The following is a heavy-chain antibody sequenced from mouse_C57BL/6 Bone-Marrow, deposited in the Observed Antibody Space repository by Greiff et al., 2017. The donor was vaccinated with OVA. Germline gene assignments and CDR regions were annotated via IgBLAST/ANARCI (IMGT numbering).Heavy chain of an antibody. J-gene: IGHJ1*03. V-gene: IGHV2-2*01. CDR2: IWSGGST. CDR3: ARGGSSSWWYFDV. Sequence: VKLVESGPGLVQPSQSLSITCTVSGFSLTSYGVHWVRQSPGKGLEWLGVIWSGGSTDYNAAFISRLSISKDNSKSQVFFKMNSLQADDTAIYYWARGGSSSWWYFDVWGTGTTVTVSS. CDR1: GFSLTSYG. D-gene: IGHD1-1*01.